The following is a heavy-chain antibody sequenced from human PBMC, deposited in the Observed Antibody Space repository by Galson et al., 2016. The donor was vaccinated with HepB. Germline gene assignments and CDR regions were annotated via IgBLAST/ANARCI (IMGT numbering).Heavy chain of an antibody. CDR2: IRWDSRSI. CDR3: ASGYFYDSSGYYFDY. Sequence: SLRLSCAVSGLTFDDYAIHWVRQAPGKGLEWVSGIRWDSRSIDYADSVKGRFTISRDNAKNSLYLQMSSLRAEDTALYYGASGYFYDSSGYYFDYWGQGTLVTVSS. J-gene: IGHJ4*02. CDR1: GLTFDDYA. D-gene: IGHD3-22*01. V-gene: IGHV3-9*01.